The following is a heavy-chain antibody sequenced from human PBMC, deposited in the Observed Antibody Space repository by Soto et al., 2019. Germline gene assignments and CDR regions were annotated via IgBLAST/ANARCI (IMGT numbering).Heavy chain of an antibody. V-gene: IGHV1-18*01. CDR2: ISAYNGNT. Sequence: GASVKVSCKAFGYIFTSYGISWVRQAPGQGLEWMGWISAYNGNTNYAQKLQGRVTMTTDTSTSTAYLELRSLRSDDTVVFDFSRGRCYREPLFNGSDPSGQGTLVTVSS. D-gene: IGHD3-16*02. J-gene: IGHJ5*02. CDR3: SRGRCYREPLFNGSDP. CDR1: GYIFTSYG.